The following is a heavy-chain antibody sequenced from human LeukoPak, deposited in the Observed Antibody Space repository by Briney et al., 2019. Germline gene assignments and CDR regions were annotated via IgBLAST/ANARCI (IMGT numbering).Heavy chain of an antibody. CDR1: GGTFSSYA. J-gene: IGHJ4*02. CDR2: IIPILGIA. V-gene: IGHV1-69*04. D-gene: IGHD3-10*01. Sequence: SVKVSCKASGGTFSSYAISWVRQAPGQGLEWMGRIIPILGIANYAQKFQGRVTITADKSTSTAYMELSSLRSEDTAVCYCARGFLGSYCYWGQGTLVTVSS. CDR3: ARGFLGSYCY.